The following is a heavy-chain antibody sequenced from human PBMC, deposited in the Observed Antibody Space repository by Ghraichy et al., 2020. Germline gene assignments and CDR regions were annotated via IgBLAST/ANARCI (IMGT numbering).Heavy chain of an antibody. CDR1: GFTFSTFS. J-gene: IGHJ4*02. D-gene: IGHD3-22*01. V-gene: IGHV3-21*04. CDR3: VRTADYYDSSSSPLNNFDH. Sequence: GGSLRLSCAASGFTFSTFSMNWVRQAPGKGLEWVSAIGSSSSPVYYTDSVKGRFTISRDNAQNSLYLQMNSLTDEDTAVYYCVRTADYYDSSSSPLNNFDHWVKGTLVPVAS. CDR2: IGSSSSPV.